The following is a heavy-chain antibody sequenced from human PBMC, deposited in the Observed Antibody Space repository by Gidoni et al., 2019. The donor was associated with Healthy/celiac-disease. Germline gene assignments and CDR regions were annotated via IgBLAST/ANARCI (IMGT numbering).Heavy chain of an antibody. J-gene: IGHJ5*02. CDR3: ARQGLPYQAVFDP. D-gene: IGHD5-12*01. V-gene: IGHV4-39*01. Sequence: QLQLQESGPGLVKPSETLSLTCTVSGGSISSSSYYWGWSLQPPGKGLEWIGSSLYSGVTYYNPTRKSRVTIVVDTSKNQFSLKLSAVTAADTAVYYCARQGLPYQAVFDPWGQGTLVTVSS. CDR2: SLYSGVT. CDR1: GGSISSSSYY.